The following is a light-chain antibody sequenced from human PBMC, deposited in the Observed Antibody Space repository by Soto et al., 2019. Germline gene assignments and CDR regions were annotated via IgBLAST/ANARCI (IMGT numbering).Light chain of an antibody. CDR1: QTVTTN. V-gene: IGKV3-15*01. Sequence: EIVMTQSPATLSVSPGERATLSCRASQTVTTNLAWYQQKPGQAPRLLIYGASTRATGFTARFSVSGSVTEFTLAICSLLSEDVAVYYCQQYNDWPLTFGGGTKVEIK. CDR2: GAS. CDR3: QQYNDWPLT. J-gene: IGKJ4*01.